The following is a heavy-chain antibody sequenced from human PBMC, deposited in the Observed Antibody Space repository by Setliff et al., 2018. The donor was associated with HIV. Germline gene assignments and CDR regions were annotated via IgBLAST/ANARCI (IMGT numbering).Heavy chain of an antibody. V-gene: IGHV7-4-1*02. Sequence: ASVKVSCKASGYTFNNYAMNWVRQAPGQGLELMGWINTTTGNPTYAQGFTGRFVFSLDTSVRTAYLQISSLKAEDTAVYFCARDLKRPNSNFWGGYPIPFDSWGQGTLVTVSS. CDR2: INTTTGNP. CDR3: ARDLKRPNSNFWGGYPIPFDS. CDR1: GYTFNNYA. J-gene: IGHJ4*02. D-gene: IGHD3-3*01.